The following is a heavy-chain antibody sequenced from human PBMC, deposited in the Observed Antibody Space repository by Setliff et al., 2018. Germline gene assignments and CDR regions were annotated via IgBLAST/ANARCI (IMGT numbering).Heavy chain of an antibody. J-gene: IGHJ4*02. CDR3: ARRATYYNFWSGYYDY. D-gene: IGHD3-3*01. CDR1: GGSISSSSYY. Sequence: TLSLTCTVSGGSISSSSYYWGWIRQPPGKGLEWIGSIYYSGSTYYNPSLKSRVTISVDTSKNQFSLKLSSVTAADTAVYYCARRATYYNFWSGYYDYWGQGTLVTVSS. CDR2: IYYSGST. V-gene: IGHV4-39*07.